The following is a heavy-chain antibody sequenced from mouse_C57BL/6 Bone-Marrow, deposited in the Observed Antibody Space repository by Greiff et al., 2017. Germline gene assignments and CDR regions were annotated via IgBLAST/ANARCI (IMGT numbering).Heavy chain of an antibody. CDR1: GFTFSSYA. D-gene: IGHD1-1*01. V-gene: IGHV5-4*01. Sequence: EVMLVESGGGLVKPGGSLKLSCAASGFTFSSYAMSWVRQTPEKRLEWVATISDGGSYTYYPDNVKGRFTISRDNAKNNLYLQMSHLKSEDTAMYYCARDGITTVVATDYAMDYWGQGTSVTVSS. CDR3: ARDGITTVVATDYAMDY. CDR2: ISDGGSYT. J-gene: IGHJ4*01.